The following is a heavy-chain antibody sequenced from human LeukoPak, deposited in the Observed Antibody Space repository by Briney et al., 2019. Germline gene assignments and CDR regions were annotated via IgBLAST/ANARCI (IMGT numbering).Heavy chain of an antibody. D-gene: IGHD3-22*01. CDR1: GGSLSSGGYS. CDR2: IYHSGST. V-gene: IGHV4-30-2*01. Sequence: SETLSLTCAVSGGSLSSGGYSWSWLRQPPGTGLEWLGYIYHSGSTYYNPSLKSRVTISVDRSKNQFSLKLSSVTAADTAVYYCARGGEDYYDSSGPEYFQHWGQGTLVTVSS. CDR3: ARGGEDYYDSSGPEYFQH. J-gene: IGHJ1*01.